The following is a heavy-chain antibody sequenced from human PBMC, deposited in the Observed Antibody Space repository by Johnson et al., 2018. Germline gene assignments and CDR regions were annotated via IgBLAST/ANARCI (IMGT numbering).Heavy chain of an antibody. CDR1: GYTFTSYW. CDR3: ARPRADDGGHWDTDYLYDGVDF. CDR2: INPSAGAP. J-gene: IGHJ6*02. D-gene: IGHD4-23*01. V-gene: IGHV1-46*01. Sequence: QVQLVESGAAVRTPGASVKLSCKASGYTFTSYWMHWVRQAPGQGFEWMGVINPSAGAPIYAQEFQDRITLTRDEDTTTAYMELSRLRSEDTALYYCARPRADDGGHWDTDYLYDGVDFWGQGTTVTVS.